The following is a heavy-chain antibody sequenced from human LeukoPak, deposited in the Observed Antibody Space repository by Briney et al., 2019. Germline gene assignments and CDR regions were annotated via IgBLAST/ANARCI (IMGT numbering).Heavy chain of an antibody. CDR3: ARDLKSAVTTVDY. J-gene: IGHJ4*02. Sequence: GGSLRLSRAASGFTFSSYSMNWVRQAPGKGLEWVSSISSSSSYIYYADSVKGRFTISRDDAKNSLYLQMNSLRAEDTAVYYCARDLKSAVTTVDYWGQGTLVTVSS. D-gene: IGHD4-17*01. CDR1: GFTFSSYS. CDR2: ISSSSSYI. V-gene: IGHV3-21*01.